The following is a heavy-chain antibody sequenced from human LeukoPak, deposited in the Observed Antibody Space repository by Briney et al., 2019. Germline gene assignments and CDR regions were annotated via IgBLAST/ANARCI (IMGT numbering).Heavy chain of an antibody. CDR1: GFSFSDHA. D-gene: IGHD4-23*01. V-gene: IGHV3-33*06. J-gene: IGHJ4*02. CDR3: AKDPNNYGGNSDYFDY. CDR2: IWYDGSDK. Sequence: TGGSLRLSCAASGFSFSDHAMHWVRQAPGKGLEWVAVIWYDGSDKYYADSVKGRFTVSRDNSNNILYLQMNSLRGEDTGVYYCAKDPNNYGGNSDYFDYWGQGTLVTVSS.